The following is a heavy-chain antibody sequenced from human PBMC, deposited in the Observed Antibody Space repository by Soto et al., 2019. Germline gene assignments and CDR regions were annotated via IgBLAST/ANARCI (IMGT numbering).Heavy chain of an antibody. Sequence: GGSLRLSCAASGFTFSDYYMRWIRHAPGKGLEWVSYISSSSSYTNYADSVKGRFTISRDNAKNSLYLQMNSLRAEDTAVYYCARDGYYDSSGYPRDAFDIWGQGTMVTVSS. J-gene: IGHJ3*02. CDR2: ISSSSSYT. D-gene: IGHD3-22*01. V-gene: IGHV3-11*06. CDR3: ARDGYYDSSGYPRDAFDI. CDR1: GFTFSDYY.